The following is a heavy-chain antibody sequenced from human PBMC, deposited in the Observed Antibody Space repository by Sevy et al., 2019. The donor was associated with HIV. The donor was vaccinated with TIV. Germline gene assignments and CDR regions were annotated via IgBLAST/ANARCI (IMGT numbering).Heavy chain of an antibody. CDR3: ARSVSGFDY. CDR1: GYSISSGYY. D-gene: IGHD3-16*01. Sequence: ETLSLTCAVSGYSISSGYYWGWIRQPPGRGLEWIGSISHSGSTYYNPSLKGRFTISVDTSKNQFSLKLSSVTAADTAVYYCARSVSGFDYSGQGTLVTVSS. V-gene: IGHV4-38-2*01. CDR2: ISHSGST. J-gene: IGHJ4*02.